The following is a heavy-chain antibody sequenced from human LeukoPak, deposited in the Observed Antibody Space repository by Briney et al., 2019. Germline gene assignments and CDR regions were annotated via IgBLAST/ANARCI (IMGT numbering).Heavy chain of an antibody. V-gene: IGHV4-38-2*01. CDR3: ARGSGYYPDY. J-gene: IGHJ4*02. Sequence: PSETLSLTCAVSGYSISSGYYWGWIRQPPGEGLYCIGTIYHSGTTYYTPSLKSRVTISVDTSKNQFSLKLSSVTAADTAVYYCARGSGYYPDYWGQGTLVTVSS. D-gene: IGHD3-3*01. CDR2: IYHSGTT. CDR1: GYSISSGYY.